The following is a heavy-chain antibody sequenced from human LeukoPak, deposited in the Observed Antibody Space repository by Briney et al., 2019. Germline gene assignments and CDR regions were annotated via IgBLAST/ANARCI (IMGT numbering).Heavy chain of an antibody. CDR1: GFTFTSYW. CDR2: IKDDGGEK. J-gene: IGHJ4*02. V-gene: IGHV3-7*01. CDR3: GRDPYYDSLDY. D-gene: IGHD3-22*01. Sequence: GGSLRLSCAASGFTFTSYWMSWVRQAPGKGLEWVANIKDDGGEKYYADSVKGRFTISRDNTKNLLYLQMNSLRAEDTAVYYCGRDPYYDSLDYWGQGTLVTVSS.